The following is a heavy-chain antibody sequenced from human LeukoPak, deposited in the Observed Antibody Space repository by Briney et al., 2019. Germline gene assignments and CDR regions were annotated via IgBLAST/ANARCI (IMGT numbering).Heavy chain of an antibody. V-gene: IGHV3-33*06. D-gene: IGHD3-22*01. CDR2: IWYGGSNK. Sequence: GGSLRLSCAASGFTFINYGMRWVRQAPGKGLEWVSAIWYGGSNKYYADSVKGRFTISRDTSKNTLYLQMNSLRAEDSAVYYCAKDQGELYFYDSSAYFDYWGQGTLVTVSS. J-gene: IGHJ4*02. CDR1: GFTFINYG. CDR3: AKDQGELYFYDSSAYFDY.